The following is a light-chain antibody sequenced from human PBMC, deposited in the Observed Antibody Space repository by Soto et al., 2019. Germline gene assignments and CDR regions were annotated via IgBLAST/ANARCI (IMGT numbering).Light chain of an antibody. CDR2: VAS. J-gene: IGKJ2*01. CDR1: QGISNL. V-gene: IGKV1-17*01. CDR3: LHHNTYPYT. Sequence: DIQMTQSPSSLSASVGDRVTITCRASQGISNLLGWFQHKPGKAHKRLIYVASSLQGGVPSRFSGSGSGTEFTLTITGLQPEDFADYYCLHHNTYPYTFSQGTKLEIK.